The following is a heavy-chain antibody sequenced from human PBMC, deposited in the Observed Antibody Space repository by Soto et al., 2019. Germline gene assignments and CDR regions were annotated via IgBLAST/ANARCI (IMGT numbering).Heavy chain of an antibody. D-gene: IGHD1-1*01. Sequence: QVQLQESGPGLVKPSETLSLTCPFSDGSIGSSYWSWIRKPPGKGLGWIGYVSHSGSTNYNPSLKSRVTISLDTSKNQFSLRLSSVTAADTAVYYCAREGTTVDSYYYYGLDVWGQGTTVTVSS. J-gene: IGHJ6*02. CDR3: AREGTTVDSYYYYGLDV. CDR1: DGSIGSSY. CDR2: VSHSGST. V-gene: IGHV4-59*13.